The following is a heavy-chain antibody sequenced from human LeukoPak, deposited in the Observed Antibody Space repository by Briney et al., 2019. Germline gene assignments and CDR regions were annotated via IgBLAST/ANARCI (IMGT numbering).Heavy chain of an antibody. CDR1: GGSISSYY. J-gene: IGHJ6*02. CDR3: ARQVGYCSSTSCCAGYGMDV. Sequence: SETLSLTCTVSGGSISSYYWSWIRQPPGKGLEWIGYIYYGGSTNYNPSLKSRVTISVDTSKNQFSLKPSSVTAADTAVYYCARQVGYCSSTSCCAGYGMDVWGQGTTVTVSS. D-gene: IGHD2-2*01. V-gene: IGHV4-59*08. CDR2: IYYGGST.